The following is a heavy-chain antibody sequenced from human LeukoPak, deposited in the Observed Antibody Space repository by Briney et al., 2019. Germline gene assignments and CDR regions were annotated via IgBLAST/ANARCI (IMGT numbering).Heavy chain of an antibody. Sequence: PGGSLRLSCAASGFTFSGYSMDWVRQAPGKGLEWVSSISSSSSYIYYADSVKGRFTISRDNAKNSLYLQMNSLRAEDTAVYYCARRRGTVMVNWYFDYWGQGTLVTVSS. D-gene: IGHD5-18*01. V-gene: IGHV3-21*01. CDR2: ISSSSSYI. CDR3: ARRRGTVMVNWYFDY. CDR1: GFTFSGYS. J-gene: IGHJ4*02.